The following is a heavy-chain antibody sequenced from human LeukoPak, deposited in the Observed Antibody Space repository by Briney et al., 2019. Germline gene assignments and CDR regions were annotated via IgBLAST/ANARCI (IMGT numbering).Heavy chain of an antibody. CDR2: ISSSSSYI. CDR1: GFTFSSYS. V-gene: IGHV3-21*01. J-gene: IGHJ4*02. CDR3: ARDKCSGGSCYSVGGFDY. D-gene: IGHD2-15*01. Sequence: PGGSLRLSCAASGFTFSSYSMNWVRQAPGKGLEWVSSISSSSSYIYYADSVKGRFTISRDNAKNSLYLQMNSLRAEDTAVYYCARDKCSGGSCYSVGGFDYWGQGTLVTVSS.